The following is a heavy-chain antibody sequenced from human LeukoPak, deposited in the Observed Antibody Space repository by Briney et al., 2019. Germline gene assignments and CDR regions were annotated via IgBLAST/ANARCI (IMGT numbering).Heavy chain of an antibody. V-gene: IGHV3-74*01. CDR2: INPAGSDT. CDR1: GFTFSSHW. D-gene: IGHD3-10*01. J-gene: IGHJ3*01. CDR3: ARDRTYDSGVNYNPMFDL. Sequence: PGGSLRLSCAASGFTFSSHWMHWVRQAPGKGLEWVSRINPAGSDTRYAHSVKGRFTISRDNAKNTLYLQMNRLRGEDTAVYYCARDRTYDSGVNYNPMFDLWGQGTMVSVSS.